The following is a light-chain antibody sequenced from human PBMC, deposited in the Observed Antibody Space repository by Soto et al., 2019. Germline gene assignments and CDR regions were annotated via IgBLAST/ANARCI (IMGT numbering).Light chain of an antibody. V-gene: IGLV1-40*01. CDR2: DNT. CDR3: QSYDSSLSGSGV. Sequence: QSVLTQPPSVSAAPGQRVTISCSGSGSNIGAGYDVHWYQQLPGSAPKLLIYDNTNRPSGVPDRFSGSRSGTSASLAITGLQAEDEADYYCQSYDSSLSGSGVFGGGTKLTVL. CDR1: GSNIGAGYD. J-gene: IGLJ2*01.